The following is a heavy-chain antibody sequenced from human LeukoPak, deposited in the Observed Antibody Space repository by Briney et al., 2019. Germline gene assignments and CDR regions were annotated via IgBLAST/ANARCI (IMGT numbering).Heavy chain of an antibody. J-gene: IGHJ4*02. CDR3: ARGVDSSGYSDY. CDR2: IYYSGST. D-gene: IGHD3-22*01. Sequence: TASETLSLTCTVSGGSISSYYWSWIRQPPGKGLEWIGYIYYSGSTNYNPSLKSRVTISVDTSKNQFSLKLSSVTAADTAVYYCARGVDSSGYSDYWGQGTLVTVSS. V-gene: IGHV4-59*01. CDR1: GGSISSYY.